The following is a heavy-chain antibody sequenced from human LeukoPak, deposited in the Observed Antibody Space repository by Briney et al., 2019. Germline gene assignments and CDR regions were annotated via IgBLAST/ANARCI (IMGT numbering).Heavy chain of an antibody. V-gene: IGHV3-21*01. D-gene: IGHD6-13*01. CDR3: ARDPRIAAAGIFDY. CDR1: GFTFSSYS. J-gene: IGHJ4*02. CDR2: ISSSSSYI. Sequence: GGSLRLSCAASGFTFSSYSMNWVRQAPGKGLEWVSSISSSSSYIYYADSVKGRSTISRDNAKNSLYLQMNSLRAEDTAVYYCARDPRIAAAGIFDYWGQGTLVTVSS.